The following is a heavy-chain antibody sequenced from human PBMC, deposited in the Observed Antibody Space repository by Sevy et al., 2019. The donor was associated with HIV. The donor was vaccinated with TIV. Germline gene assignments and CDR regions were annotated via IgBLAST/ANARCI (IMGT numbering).Heavy chain of an antibody. D-gene: IGHD3-9*01. CDR3: TRPPYYDILTGYPTPGWFDP. V-gene: IGHV3-73*01. CDR1: GFTFSGSA. J-gene: IGHJ5*02. CDR2: IRSKANSYAT. Sequence: GGSLRLSCAASGFTFSGSAMHWVRQASGKGLEWVGRIRSKANSYATAYAASVKGRFTISRDDSKNTAYLQMNSLKTEDTAVYYCTRPPYYDILTGYPTPGWFDPWGQGTLVTVSS.